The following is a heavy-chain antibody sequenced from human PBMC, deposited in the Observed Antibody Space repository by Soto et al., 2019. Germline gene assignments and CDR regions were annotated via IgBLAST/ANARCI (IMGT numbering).Heavy chain of an antibody. CDR2: ISYDGSNK. CDR1: GFTFSSYG. CDR3: AKDWGVTMIVVGFDY. Sequence: GGSLILSCAASGFTFSSYGMHWVRQAPGKGLEWVAVISYDGSNKYYADSVKGRFTISRDNSKNTLYLQMNSLRAEDTAVYYCAKDWGVTMIVVGFDYWGQGTLVTVSS. D-gene: IGHD3-22*01. V-gene: IGHV3-30*18. J-gene: IGHJ4*02.